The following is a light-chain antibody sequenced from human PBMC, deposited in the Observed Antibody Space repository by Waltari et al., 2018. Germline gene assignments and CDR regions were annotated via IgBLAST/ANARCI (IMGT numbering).Light chain of an antibody. J-gene: IGLJ1*01. CDR3: QTWDSRNAV. CDR2: EDS. V-gene: IGLV3-1*01. CDR1: TLGEKF. Sequence: SYELTQPSSVSVSPGATVSLPCSGATLGEKFVSWFQQRPGQSPVVVIYEDSQRPSGIPGRFSGSNSGNTATLTISGTQAMDEADYYCQTWDSRNAVFGSATKVTVL.